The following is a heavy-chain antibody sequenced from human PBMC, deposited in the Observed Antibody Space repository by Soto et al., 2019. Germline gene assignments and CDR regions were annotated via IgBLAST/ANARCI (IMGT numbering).Heavy chain of an antibody. CDR2: IYAAGTP. Sequence: EVQLVESGGALVQAGGSLRLSCAASGITASANYMSWVRQAPGKGLECVSVIYAAGTPYHADSVKGRFTFSRDIPKNTIYLQMNDLRAEDTAVYFCARVYATSFYAMDVWGQGTTVTVYS. V-gene: IGHV3-66*01. D-gene: IGHD2-8*01. J-gene: IGHJ6*02. CDR1: GITASANY. CDR3: ARVYATSFYAMDV.